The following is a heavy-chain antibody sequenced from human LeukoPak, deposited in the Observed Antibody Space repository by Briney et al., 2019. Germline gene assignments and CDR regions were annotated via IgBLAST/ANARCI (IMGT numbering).Heavy chain of an antibody. J-gene: IGHJ3*02. D-gene: IGHD3-16*02. Sequence: GSLRLSCAASGFTFSSYSMNWVRQAPGKGLEWVSSISGSSSYIYYADSVKGRFTISRDNAKNSLYLQMNSLRAEDTAVYYCARDGMITFGGVIVKGAFDIWGQGTMVTVSS. CDR2: ISGSSSYI. CDR1: GFTFSSYS. V-gene: IGHV3-21*01. CDR3: ARDGMITFGGVIVKGAFDI.